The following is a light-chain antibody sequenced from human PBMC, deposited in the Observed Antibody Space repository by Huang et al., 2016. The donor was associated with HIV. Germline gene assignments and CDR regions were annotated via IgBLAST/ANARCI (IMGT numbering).Light chain of an antibody. V-gene: IGKV1-5*03. CDR3: QQYDNYST. Sequence: DIQMTQSPSTLSASVGDRVTITCRASQGVSDWLAWYQQKPRKAPKLLIYKASSLESGVPSRFSGSGSGTEFTLTISSLQPDDFATYYCQQYDNYSTFAQGTKLEIQ. CDR2: KAS. CDR1: QGVSDW. J-gene: IGKJ2*01.